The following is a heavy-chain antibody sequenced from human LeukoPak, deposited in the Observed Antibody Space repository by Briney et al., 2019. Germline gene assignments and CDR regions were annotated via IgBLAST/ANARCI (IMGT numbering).Heavy chain of an antibody. Sequence: GRSLRLSCASSGFTFSNYWMHWVRQAPGKGLVWVSRISSDVSNTYFADSVKGRFTISKDNAKNMLYLQMNSLSAEDTAVYYCARVTAGRGFDIWGQGTLVTVSS. J-gene: IGHJ3*02. CDR3: ARVTAGRGFDI. CDR2: ISSDVSNT. D-gene: IGHD3-10*01. CDR1: GFTFSNYW. V-gene: IGHV3-74*01.